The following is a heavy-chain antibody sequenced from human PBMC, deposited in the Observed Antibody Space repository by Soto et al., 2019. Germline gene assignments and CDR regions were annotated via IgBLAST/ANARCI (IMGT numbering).Heavy chain of an antibody. CDR1: SDSVSNNNW. V-gene: IGHV4-4*02. Sequence: QVQLQESGPGLVKTSETLSLTCAVSSDSVSNNNWWGWVRQPPGKGLEWIGEVYRTGSTNYNPSLKSRVTVSMDKSKSLFSLRLFFVTAADTAVYYCARVNLAAAGEFDYWGQGALVTVSS. CDR3: ARVNLAAAGEFDY. J-gene: IGHJ4*02. D-gene: IGHD6-13*01. CDR2: VYRTGST.